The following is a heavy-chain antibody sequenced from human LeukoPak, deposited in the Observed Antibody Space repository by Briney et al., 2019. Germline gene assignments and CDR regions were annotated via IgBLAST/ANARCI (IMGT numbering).Heavy chain of an antibody. Sequence: QPGGSLRLSCAASGFTFSSYAMHWVRQAPGKGLEWVAVISYDGSNKYYADSVKGRFTISRDNSKNTLYLQMSSLRVEDTAVYYCAKGTLNPTEVGYFDLWGRGALVIVSS. CDR3: AKGTLNPTEVGYFDL. V-gene: IGHV3-30-3*01. J-gene: IGHJ2*01. CDR2: ISYDGSNK. CDR1: GFTFSSYA. D-gene: IGHD2-15*01.